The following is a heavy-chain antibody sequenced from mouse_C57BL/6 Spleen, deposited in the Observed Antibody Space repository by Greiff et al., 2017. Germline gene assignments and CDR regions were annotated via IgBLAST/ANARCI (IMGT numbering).Heavy chain of an antibody. CDR2: IHPNSGST. CDR1: GYTFTSYW. J-gene: IGHJ4*01. D-gene: IGHD2-4*01. Sequence: QVQLQQPGAELVKPGASVKLSCKASGYTFTSYWMHWVKQRPGQGLEWIGMIHPNSGSTNYNEKFKSKATLTVAKSSSTAYMQLSSLTSEDSAVYYCARERENDYDEGYYYAMDYWGQGTSVTVSS. V-gene: IGHV1-64*01. CDR3: ARERENDYDEGYYYAMDY.